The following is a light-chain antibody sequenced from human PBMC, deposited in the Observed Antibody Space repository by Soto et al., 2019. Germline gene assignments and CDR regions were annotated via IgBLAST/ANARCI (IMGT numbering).Light chain of an antibody. CDR3: QHGYVAPYS. J-gene: IGKJ5*01. Sequence: DIQMTQSPSSVSASIGDTVTITCRASQDINVYLNWYQQKPGEVPKLLIYSASTLHSGVPSRFTGSGSETDFTLTIRSLQPEDFATYYCQHGYVAPYSFGQGTRLEIK. CDR2: SAS. CDR1: QDINVY. V-gene: IGKV1-39*01.